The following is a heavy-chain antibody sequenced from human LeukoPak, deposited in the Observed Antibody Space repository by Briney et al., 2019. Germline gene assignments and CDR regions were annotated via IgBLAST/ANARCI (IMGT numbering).Heavy chain of an antibody. CDR2: IKSKTDGGTT. V-gene: IGHV3-15*01. CDR1: GFTFSNAW. J-gene: IGHJ4*02. CDR3: TTRSGFITVVRGVFGY. Sequence: GGSLRLSCAASGFTFSNAWMSWVRQAPGKGLEWVGRIKSKTDGGTTDYAAPVKGRFTISRDDSKNTLYLQMNSLKTEDTAAYYCTTRSGFITVVRGVFGYWGQGTLVTVSS. D-gene: IGHD3-10*01.